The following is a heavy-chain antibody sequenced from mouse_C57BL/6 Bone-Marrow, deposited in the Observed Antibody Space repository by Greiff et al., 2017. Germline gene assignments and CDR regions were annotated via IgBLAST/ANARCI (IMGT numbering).Heavy chain of an antibody. D-gene: IGHD1-1*01. V-gene: IGHV5-15*01. CDR1: GFTFSDYG. CDR2: ISNLAYSI. Sequence: EVMLVESGGGLVQPGGSLKLSCAASGFTFSDYGMAWVRQAPRKGPEWVAFISNLAYSIYSADTVTGRFTISSENAKNTQYLEMSSLSSEDTAMYDCARQAYYYGSSEGWYFDVWGTGTTVTVSS. CDR3: ARQAYYYGSSEGWYFDV. J-gene: IGHJ1*03.